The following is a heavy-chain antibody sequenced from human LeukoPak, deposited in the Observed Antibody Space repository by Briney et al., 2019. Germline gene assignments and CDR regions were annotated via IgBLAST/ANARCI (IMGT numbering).Heavy chain of an antibody. J-gene: IGHJ4*02. V-gene: IGHV4-39*02. CDR3: TRDIGDFVSDF. D-gene: IGHD2-21*02. CDR1: GFTFSSYA. CDR2: IHYGGTT. Sequence: AGGSLRLSCAASGFTFSSYAMSWIRQPPGKGLEWIGSIHYGGTTHYNPSLQSRVTISADTSKNQFALDLRSVTAADTAVYYCTRDIGDFVSDFWGQGTLVTVSS.